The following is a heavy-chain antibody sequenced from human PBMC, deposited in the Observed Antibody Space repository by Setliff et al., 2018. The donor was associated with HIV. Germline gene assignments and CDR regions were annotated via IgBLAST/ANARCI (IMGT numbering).Heavy chain of an antibody. Sequence: PSETLSLTCAVYGGSFSAYYWSWIRQPPGKGLEWIGEIHHSGSTNYNPSLKSRVTISVDTSKNQFSLKLSSVTAADTAVYYCARGIAAAGRWGQGTLVTVSS. D-gene: IGHD6-13*01. V-gene: IGHV4-34*01. CDR2: IHHSGST. J-gene: IGHJ4*02. CDR1: GGSFSAYY. CDR3: ARGIAAAGR.